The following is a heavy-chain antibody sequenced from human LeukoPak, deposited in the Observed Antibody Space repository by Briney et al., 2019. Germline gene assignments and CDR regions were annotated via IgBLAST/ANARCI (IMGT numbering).Heavy chain of an antibody. D-gene: IGHD2-2*01. CDR1: GGSISSGGYY. CDR3: ASAPYCSSTSCYFDSYYYGMDV. CDR2: IYYSGST. Sequence: PSQTLSLTCTVSGGSISSGGYYWSWIRQHPGKGLEWIGYIYYSGSTYYNPSLKSRVTISVDTSKNQFSLKLSSVTAADTAVYYCASAPYCSSTSCYFDSYYYGMDVWGQGTTVTVSS. V-gene: IGHV4-31*03. J-gene: IGHJ6*02.